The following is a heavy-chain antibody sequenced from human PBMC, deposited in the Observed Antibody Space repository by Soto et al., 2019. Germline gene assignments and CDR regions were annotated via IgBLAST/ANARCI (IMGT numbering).Heavy chain of an antibody. J-gene: IGHJ6*02. D-gene: IGHD3-16*02. CDR2: ISHTGTT. Sequence: LSLTCAVSGDSISGSQWWSWVRLPPGKGLEWIGEISHTGTTNYNPSLKSRVTMSVDKPKNQFSLNLTSVTAADTAVYFCARLSPRYYHYGMDVWGQGTTVTVSS. V-gene: IGHV4-4*01. CDR1: GDSISGSQW. CDR3: ARLSPRYYHYGMDV.